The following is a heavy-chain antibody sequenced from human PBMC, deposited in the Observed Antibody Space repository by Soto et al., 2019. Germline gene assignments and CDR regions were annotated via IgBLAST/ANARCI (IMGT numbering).Heavy chain of an antibody. CDR3: ARFPGVAVRPPVDYYYYGMDV. Sequence: GGSLRLSCAASGFTFSSYWMSWVRQAPGKGLEWVANIKQDGSEKYYVDSVKGRFTISRDNAKNSLYLQMNSLRAEDTAVYYCARFPGVAVRPPVDYYYYGMDVWGQGTTVTVSS. D-gene: IGHD6-6*01. J-gene: IGHJ6*02. CDR1: GFTFSSYW. CDR2: IKQDGSEK. V-gene: IGHV3-7*05.